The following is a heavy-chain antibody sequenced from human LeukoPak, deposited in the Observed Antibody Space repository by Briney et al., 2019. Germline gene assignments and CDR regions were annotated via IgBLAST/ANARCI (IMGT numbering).Heavy chain of an antibody. CDR3: AKDIGYSGYDGLGY. Sequence: GGSLRLSCAASGFTFDDYAMHWVRQAPGKGLEWVSGISWNSGSIGYADSVKGRFTISRDNAKNSLYLQMNSLRAEDTALYYCAKDIGYSGYDGLGYWGQGTLVTVSS. CDR2: ISWNSGSI. J-gene: IGHJ4*02. D-gene: IGHD5-12*01. V-gene: IGHV3-9*01. CDR1: GFTFDDYA.